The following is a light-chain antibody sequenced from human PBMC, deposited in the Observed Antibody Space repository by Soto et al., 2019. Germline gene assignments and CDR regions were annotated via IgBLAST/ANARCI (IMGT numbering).Light chain of an antibody. CDR1: QSISKW. CDR3: QQYNSYSTWT. V-gene: IGKV1-5*01. CDR2: DAS. Sequence: DIQTTQSPSTLSASVGDRVTITCRASQSISKWLAWHQQKPGKAPKLLIYDASSLEIGVPSRFSGSGSGTEFTLTISSLQPDDFATYYCQQYNSYSTWTFGQGTKVDIX. J-gene: IGKJ1*01.